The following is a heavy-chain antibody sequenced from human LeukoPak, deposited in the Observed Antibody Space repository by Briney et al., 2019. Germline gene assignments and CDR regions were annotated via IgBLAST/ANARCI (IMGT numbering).Heavy chain of an antibody. V-gene: IGHV4-59*08. Sequence: SETLSLTSTLSIVSTRVDYWRSSREPPGEGLEWIGHIFYSGNTIYNPPLRSRVTISADTSKNHFSLRLRSVTAADTAVYYCARLAAISGSDYPDDWGQGTLVTVSS. CDR2: IFYSGNT. CDR1: IVSTRVDY. CDR3: ARLAAISGSDYPDD. J-gene: IGHJ4*02. D-gene: IGHD1-26*01.